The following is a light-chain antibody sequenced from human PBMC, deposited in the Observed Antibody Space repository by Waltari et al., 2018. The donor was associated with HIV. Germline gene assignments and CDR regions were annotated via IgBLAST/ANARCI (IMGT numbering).Light chain of an antibody. Sequence: SYVLTQRPSLSVAPGKTASISCGGDNIRDMGIHWYQQKAGQAPMLVLSYDSERPSGIPARFSGSKSGNTATLTISRVEGGDEADYYCHVWDNNGLRLFGGGTKLTVL. J-gene: IGLJ2*01. CDR3: HVWDNNGLRL. V-gene: IGLV3-21*04. CDR1: NIRDMG. CDR2: YDS.